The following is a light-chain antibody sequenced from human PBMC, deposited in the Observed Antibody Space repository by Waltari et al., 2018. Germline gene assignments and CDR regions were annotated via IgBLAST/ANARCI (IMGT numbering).Light chain of an antibody. Sequence: QSALTQPPSASGSPGQSVTIPCTGTSSDVGAYKYVPWYQQHPGKAPKLLIYEVSKRASGVPDRFSGSKSGNTASLTVSGLQAEDEADYYCASRGASKVFGGGTKLTVL. V-gene: IGLV2-8*01. J-gene: IGLJ2*01. CDR3: ASRGASKV. CDR1: SSDVGAYKY. CDR2: EVS.